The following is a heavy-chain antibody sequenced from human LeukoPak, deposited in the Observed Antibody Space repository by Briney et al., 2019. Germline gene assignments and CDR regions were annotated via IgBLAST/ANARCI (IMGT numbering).Heavy chain of an antibody. CDR3: AREGEALLWFGEVYYYYYYGMDV. D-gene: IGHD3-10*01. V-gene: IGHV3-7*01. J-gene: IGHJ6*02. Sequence: GGSLRLSCAASGFTFSSYWMSWVRQASGKGLEWVANIKQDGSEKYYVDSVKGRFTISRDNAKNSLYLQMNSLRAEDTAVYYCAREGEALLWFGEVYYYYYYGMDVWGQGTTVTVSS. CDR2: IKQDGSEK. CDR1: GFTFSSYW.